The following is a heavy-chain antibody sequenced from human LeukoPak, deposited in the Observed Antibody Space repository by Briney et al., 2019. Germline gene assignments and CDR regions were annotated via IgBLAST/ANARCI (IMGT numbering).Heavy chain of an antibody. D-gene: IGHD6-13*01. CDR3: AKVAPLGSSWYAFNY. J-gene: IGHJ4*02. CDR2: VTSGGDTT. V-gene: IGHV3-23*01. CDR1: GFTFSTYA. Sequence: GGSLRLSCAASGFTFSTYAMSWVRQAPGKGLEWVSGVTSGGDTTHYADSVKGRFTISRDNSKNTVSLHMNSLRAEDTAVYYCAKVAPLGSSWYAFNYWGQGTLVTVSS.